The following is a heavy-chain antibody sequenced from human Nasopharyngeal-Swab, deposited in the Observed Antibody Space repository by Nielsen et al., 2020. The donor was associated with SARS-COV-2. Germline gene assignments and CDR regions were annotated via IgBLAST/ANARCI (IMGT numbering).Heavy chain of an antibody. CDR2: INHSGRT. CDR3: VIFVGF. Sequence: SETLSLTCAVYVGSFSGYYWTWIRQPPGGGLEWIGEINHSGRTNYNPSLKSRVTISVDTSKNQFSLKLSSVTAADTAVYYCVIFVGFWGQGTLVTVSS. J-gene: IGHJ4*02. CDR1: VGSFSGYY. V-gene: IGHV4-34*01. D-gene: IGHD2-21*01.